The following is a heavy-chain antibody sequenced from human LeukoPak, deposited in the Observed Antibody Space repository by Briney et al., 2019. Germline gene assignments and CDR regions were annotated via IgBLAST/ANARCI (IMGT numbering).Heavy chain of an antibody. V-gene: IGHV5-10-1*01. D-gene: IGHD4-17*01. CDR3: ARQPDGDFSPFDY. CDR2: IDPSDSYT. J-gene: IGHJ4*02. Sequence: GESLKISCKGSGYSFTSYWISWVRQMPGKGLEWMGRIDPSDSYTNYSPSFQGRVTISADKSISTAYLQWSSLKASDTAMYYCARQPDGDFSPFDYWGQGTLVTVSS. CDR1: GYSFTSYW.